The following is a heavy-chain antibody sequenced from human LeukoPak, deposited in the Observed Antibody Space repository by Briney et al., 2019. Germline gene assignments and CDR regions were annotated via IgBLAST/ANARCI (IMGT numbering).Heavy chain of an antibody. CDR2: ISSSRTTI. D-gene: IGHD5-24*01. Sequence: GGSLRLSCAASGFTFSSYSMNWVRQAPGKGLEWISYISSSRTTIYYADSVKGRFTISRDNAKNSLYLQMNSLRAEDTAVYFCAKDRQMATSDLDYWGQGTLVTVSS. J-gene: IGHJ4*02. V-gene: IGHV3-48*01. CDR3: AKDRQMATSDLDY. CDR1: GFTFSSYS.